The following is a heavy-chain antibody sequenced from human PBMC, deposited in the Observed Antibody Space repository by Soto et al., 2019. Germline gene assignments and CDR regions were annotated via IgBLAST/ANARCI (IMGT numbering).Heavy chain of an antibody. CDR2: ISAYNGNT. CDR1: GYTFTSYG. CDR3: ARDPGWEYYDSSGYSVVFDY. D-gene: IGHD3-22*01. J-gene: IGHJ4*02. V-gene: IGHV1-18*01. Sequence: ASVKVSCKASGYTFTSYGISWVRQAPGQGLEWMGWISAYNGNTNYAQKLQGRVTMTTDTSTSTAYMELRSLRSDDTAVYYCARDPGWEYYDSSGYSVVFDYWGQGTQVPVSS.